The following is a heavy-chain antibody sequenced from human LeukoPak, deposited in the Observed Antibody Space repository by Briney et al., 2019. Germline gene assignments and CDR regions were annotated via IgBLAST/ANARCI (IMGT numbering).Heavy chain of an antibody. V-gene: IGHV2-70*11. CDR2: IDWDDDK. J-gene: IGHJ4*02. CDR3: APTRSAAGNYYFDL. CDR1: GCLLRTRGMG. Sequence: SGPTLVKPTQTLTLTCTFSGCLLRTRGMGVSWIRQPSGKALERLARIDWDDDKYYSTSLKTRVTTSKDTSNNQVVLTMPNTDPADTATYYCAPTRSAAGNYYFDLWGQGTLVTVSS. D-gene: IGHD6-19*01.